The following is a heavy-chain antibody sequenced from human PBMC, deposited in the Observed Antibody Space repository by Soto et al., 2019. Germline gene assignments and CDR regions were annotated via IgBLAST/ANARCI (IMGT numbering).Heavy chain of an antibody. CDR3: AKEPVGPDWYFDL. CDR2: ISYDGNNK. Sequence: GGSLRLSCAASGFTYSTYTMHWVRQAPGKGLEWVAVISYDGNNKFYADSVKGRFTVSRDNSKNTLYLQMNSLRAEDTAVYNCAKEPVGPDWYFDLWGRGTLVTVSS. V-gene: IGHV3-30-3*01. J-gene: IGHJ2*01. CDR1: GFTYSTYT.